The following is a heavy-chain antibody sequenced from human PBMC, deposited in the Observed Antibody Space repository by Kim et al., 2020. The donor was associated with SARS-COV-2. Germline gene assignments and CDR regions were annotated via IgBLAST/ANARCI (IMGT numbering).Heavy chain of an antibody. CDR1: GGSFSDYH. J-gene: IGHJ2*01. Sequence: SETLSLTCAFDGGSFSDYHWSWFRRPPGKGLEWIGEINHSGATNYNPSLKSRLTISVDTSNNQFSLYVNSVTVADTAIYYCAGRRGQPLYWYFDLWGRGTVVTVSS. D-gene: IGHD2-2*01. CDR3: AGRRGQPLYWYFDL. CDR2: INHSGAT. V-gene: IGHV4-34*01.